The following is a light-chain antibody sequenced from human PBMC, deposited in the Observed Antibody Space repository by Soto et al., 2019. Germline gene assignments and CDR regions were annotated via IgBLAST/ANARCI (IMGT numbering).Light chain of an antibody. CDR1: ESISRDY. CDR3: QQYGGVPYT. Sequence: EIVLTQSPGTLSLSPGQRVTLSCRAGESISRDYLAWYQQRLGQAPRLLIYGASSGATGIPDRFSGSGSGTDFTLTISRLEPEDFAIYYCQQYGGVPYTFGQGTKLEIK. CDR2: GAS. J-gene: IGKJ2*01. V-gene: IGKV3-20*01.